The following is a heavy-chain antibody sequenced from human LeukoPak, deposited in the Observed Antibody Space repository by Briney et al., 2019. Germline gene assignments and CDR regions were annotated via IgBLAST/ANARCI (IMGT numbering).Heavy chain of an antibody. V-gene: IGHV4-31*03. Sequence: SETLSLTCTVSGGSISSGGNYWSWIRQHPGKGLEWIGYIYYSGSTYYNPSLKSRVTISVDTSKNQFSLKLSSVTAADTAVYYCARGGSLAARHFDYWGQGTLVTVSS. CDR3: ARGGSLAARHFDY. CDR1: GGSISSGGNY. CDR2: IYYSGST. D-gene: IGHD6-6*01. J-gene: IGHJ4*02.